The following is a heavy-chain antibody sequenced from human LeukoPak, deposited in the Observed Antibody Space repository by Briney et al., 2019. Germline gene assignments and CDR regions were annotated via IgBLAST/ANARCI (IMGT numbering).Heavy chain of an antibody. V-gene: IGHV3-23*01. CDR2: ISGSGSST. D-gene: IGHD5-24*01. CDR3: AKRDGYNSNPLKD. Sequence: GGSLRLSCAATGFTFSSYAMSWVRQAPGKGLEWVSAISGSGSSTYYADSVKGRFTISRDNSKNTLYLQMNSLRAEDTALYYCAKRDGYNSNPLKDWGQGTLVTVSS. J-gene: IGHJ4*02. CDR1: GFTFSSYA.